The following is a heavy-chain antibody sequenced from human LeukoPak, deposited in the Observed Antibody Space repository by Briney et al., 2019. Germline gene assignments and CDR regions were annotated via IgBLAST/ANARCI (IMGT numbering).Heavy chain of an antibody. D-gene: IGHD3-10*01. J-gene: IGHJ4*02. CDR1: GDSVSSNSAA. CDR3: ARDGGGSYYTGPYFDY. CDR2: TYYRSKWYN. V-gene: IGHV6-1*01. Sequence: SQTLSLTCAISGDSVSSNSAAWNWIRQSPSRGLEWLGRTYYRSKWYNDYAGSVKSRITINPDTTKNQFSLQLNSVTPEDTAVYYCARDGGGSYYTGPYFDYWGQGTLVTVSS.